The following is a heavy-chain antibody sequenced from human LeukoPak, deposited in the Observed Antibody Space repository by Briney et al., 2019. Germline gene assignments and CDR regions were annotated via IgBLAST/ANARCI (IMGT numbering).Heavy chain of an antibody. Sequence: GESLQISCKGSGSIFTNYWIAWVRQVSGKGLEWMGSIYPGDSATRYSLSFQGQVTISADKSISTAYLQWSSLRASDTAMYYCARQGAVSGQCFYGMDVWGQGTTVTVSS. CDR1: GSIFTNYW. J-gene: IGHJ6*02. D-gene: IGHD5/OR15-5a*01. CDR3: ARQGAVSGQCFYGMDV. V-gene: IGHV5-51*01. CDR2: IYPGDSAT.